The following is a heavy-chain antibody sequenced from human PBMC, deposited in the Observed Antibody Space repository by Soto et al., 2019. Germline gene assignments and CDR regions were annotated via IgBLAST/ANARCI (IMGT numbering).Heavy chain of an antibody. CDR2: ISYDGSNK. V-gene: IGHV3-30*18. D-gene: IGHD3-16*02. J-gene: IGHJ3*02. CDR3: AKGFPIMITFGGVIVGPDAFDI. Sequence: HPGGSLRLSCAASGFTFSSYGMHWVRQAPGKGLEWVAVISYDGSNKYYADSVKGRFTISRDNSKNTLYLQMNSLRAEDTAVYYCAKGFPIMITFGGVIVGPDAFDIWGQGTMVTVSS. CDR1: GFTFSSYG.